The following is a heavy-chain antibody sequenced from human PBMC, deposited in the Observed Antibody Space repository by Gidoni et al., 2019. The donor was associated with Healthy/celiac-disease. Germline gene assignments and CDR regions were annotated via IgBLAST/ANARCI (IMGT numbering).Heavy chain of an antibody. Sequence: QVQLVESGGGLVKPGGSLRLSCAAAGFTFSDYYMSWIRQAPGKGLEWFSYISSSGSTIYYADSVKGRFTISRDNAKNSLYLQMNSLRAEDTAVYYCATSTDLPRAAVAGNGDDYWGQGTLVTVSS. J-gene: IGHJ4*02. CDR1: GFTFSDYY. V-gene: IGHV3-11*01. CDR2: ISSSGSTI. CDR3: ATSTDLPRAAVAGNGDDY. D-gene: IGHD6-19*01.